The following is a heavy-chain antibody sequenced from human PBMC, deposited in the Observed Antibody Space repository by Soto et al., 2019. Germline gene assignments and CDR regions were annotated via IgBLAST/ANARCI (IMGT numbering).Heavy chain of an antibody. J-gene: IGHJ6*01. Sequence: EVQLVESGGGLVKPGGSLRLSCAASGFTFSSYSMNWVRQAPGKGLEWVSSISSSSSYIYYADSVKGRFTISRDNAKNSLYLEMNSLRGEDTAVYYWWREGVFEFLSGPEGIGGWGPGTQVTVSS. CDR1: GFTFSSYS. V-gene: IGHV3-21*01. CDR2: ISSSSSYI. CDR3: WREGVFEFLSGPEGIGG. D-gene: IGHD3-3*01.